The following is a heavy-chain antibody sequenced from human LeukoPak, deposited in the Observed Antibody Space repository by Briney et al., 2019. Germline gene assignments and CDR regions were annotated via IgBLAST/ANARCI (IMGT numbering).Heavy chain of an antibody. J-gene: IGHJ4*02. CDR1: GGSISSYY. V-gene: IGHV4-59*08. Sequence: PSETLSLTCTVSGGSISSYYWSWIRQPPGKGLEWIGYIYYTGSTNYNPSLKSRVTISLDTSKNQFSLKLSSVTAADTAVYYCAGQHPRNTVDFWGQGTLVTVSS. CDR2: IYYTGST. CDR3: AGQHPRNTVDF. D-gene: IGHD2-8*02.